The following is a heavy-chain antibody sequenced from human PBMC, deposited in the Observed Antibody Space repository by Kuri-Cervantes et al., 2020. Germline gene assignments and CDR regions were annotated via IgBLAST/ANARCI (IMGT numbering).Heavy chain of an antibody. D-gene: IGHD2-15*01. Sequence: SETLSLTCVVSGYSISTDYYWGWIRQPPGKGLEWIGTIHHRGSTYYNPSLKSRVTISVDTSKNQFSLKLTSVTAADTAVYYCARLIRYCSGGSCYITDGYFQHWGQGTLVTVSS. CDR2: IHHRGST. J-gene: IGHJ1*01. V-gene: IGHV4-38-2*01. CDR3: ARLIRYCSGGSCYITDGYFQH. CDR1: GYSISTDYY.